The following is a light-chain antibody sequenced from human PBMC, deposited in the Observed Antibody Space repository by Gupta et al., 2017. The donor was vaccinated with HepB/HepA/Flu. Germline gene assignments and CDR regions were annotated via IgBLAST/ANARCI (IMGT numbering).Light chain of an antibody. J-gene: IGLJ1*01. CDR1: SLRSRY. CDR2: VED. Sequence: SSELTQDPTVSVALGQTVRITCQGDSLRSRYVSWYQQKPGQGPILVIFVEDNRPSGIPDRFSGSRSGNTASLTITGAQAEDEADYYCNSRDSSGDHLVFGPGTRVTV. CDR3: NSRDSSGDHLV. V-gene: IGLV3-19*01.